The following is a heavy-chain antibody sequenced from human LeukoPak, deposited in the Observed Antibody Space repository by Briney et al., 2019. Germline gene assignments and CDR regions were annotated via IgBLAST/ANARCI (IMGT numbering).Heavy chain of an antibody. V-gene: IGHV4-39*01. D-gene: IGHD1-26*01. CDR3: ATPYSGGYHGLDI. CDR2: VYYSGST. CDR1: SGSIGSSSNY. J-gene: IGHJ3*02. Sequence: SETLSLTCTVSSGSIGSSSNYWGWIRQAPGKGLEWIGNVYYSGSTFYNPSLKSRVTISVDTSKNQFSLKLRSVTAADTAVFYCATPYSGGYHGLDIWGQGTMVTVSS.